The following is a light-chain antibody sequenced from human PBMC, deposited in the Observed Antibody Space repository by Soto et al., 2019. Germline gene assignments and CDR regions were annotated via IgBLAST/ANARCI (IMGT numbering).Light chain of an antibody. CDR1: SSEGGGYNY. J-gene: IGLJ1*01. V-gene: IGLV2-14*01. CDR3: SSHTSSSTLD. CDR2: DIS. Sequence: QGVLTQPASVSGSHGESIPISYTGKSSEGGGYNYVSWYQQQPGKDPKLMIYDISNRPSWVSNRFSGSKSGNTASLTISLLQVDDEADYYCSSHTSSSTLDFGTGTKFPVL.